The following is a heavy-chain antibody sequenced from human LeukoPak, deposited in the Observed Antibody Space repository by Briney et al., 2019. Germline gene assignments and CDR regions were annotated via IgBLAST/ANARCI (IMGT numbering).Heavy chain of an antibody. D-gene: IGHD3-3*01. CDR2: INPNSGGT. V-gene: IGHV1-2*02. Sequence: GASVKVSCKASGYTFTGYYMHWVRQAPGQGLEWMGWINPNSGGTNYAQKFQGRVTMTRDTSISTAYMELSRLRSDDTAVYYCARDVTYVFWSGYPDYGGKGPLVTVS. J-gene: IGHJ4*02. CDR3: ARDVTYVFWSGYPDY. CDR1: GYTFTGYY.